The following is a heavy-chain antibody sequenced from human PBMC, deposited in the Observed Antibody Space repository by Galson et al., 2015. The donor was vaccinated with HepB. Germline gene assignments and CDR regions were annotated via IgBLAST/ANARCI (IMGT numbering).Heavy chain of an antibody. CDR2: ISANGANT. Sequence: SLRLSCAASGFTFSSYVMNWVRQAPGKGLEWVSTISANGANTYYADSVKGRFTISRDNSRNTLSLQMNSLRADDTAVYYCAERGPQWGAFDSWGQGTLVTVSS. V-gene: IGHV3-23*01. CDR1: GFTFSSYV. D-gene: IGHD1-26*01. J-gene: IGHJ4*02. CDR3: AERGPQWGAFDS.